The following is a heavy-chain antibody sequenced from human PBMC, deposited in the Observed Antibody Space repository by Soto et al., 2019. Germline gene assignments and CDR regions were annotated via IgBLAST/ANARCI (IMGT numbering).Heavy chain of an antibody. V-gene: IGHV4-39*01. Sequence: SETLSLTCTVSGGSITSGTYFWGWIRQAPGKGLEWIGRMYSNGNTNYKPSLKSRVTISVDTSKNQFSLKLSSVTAADTAVYYCARGTGGQWLVRHDAFDIWGQGTMVTVS. D-gene: IGHD6-19*01. CDR3: ARGTGGQWLVRHDAFDI. J-gene: IGHJ3*02. CDR2: MYSNGNT. CDR1: GGSITSGTYF.